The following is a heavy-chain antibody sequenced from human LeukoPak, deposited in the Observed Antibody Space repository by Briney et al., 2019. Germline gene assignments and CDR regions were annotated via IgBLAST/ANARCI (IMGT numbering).Heavy chain of an antibody. CDR2: IFPNGRT. CDR3: ARTNTVYGDFDY. J-gene: IGHJ4*02. CDR1: GLIVTDNS. V-gene: IGHV3-53*01. D-gene: IGHD5/OR15-5a*01. Sequence: GGSLRLSCAASGLIVTDNSFSWVRQAPGKGLEWVSVIFPNGRTYHADSVKGRFTISRDTSKNVLLLQMNSLRADDTALYHCARTNTVYGDFDYWGQGVLVTVSS.